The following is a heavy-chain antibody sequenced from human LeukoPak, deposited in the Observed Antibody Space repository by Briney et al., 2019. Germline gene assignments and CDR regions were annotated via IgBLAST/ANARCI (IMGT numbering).Heavy chain of an antibody. V-gene: IGHV4-4*07. CDR2: VYTSGSP. CDR3: ARHNYYYGSGTMGYYYMDV. D-gene: IGHD3-10*01. J-gene: IGHJ6*03. CDR1: GASISTYY. Sequence: SETLSLTCSVSGASISTYYWSWIRQSAGKGLEWIGRVYTSGSPKFNPSLKSRVSVSVDTSKNQFSLKLSSVTAADTAVYYCARHNYYYGSGTMGYYYMDVWGKGTTVTISS.